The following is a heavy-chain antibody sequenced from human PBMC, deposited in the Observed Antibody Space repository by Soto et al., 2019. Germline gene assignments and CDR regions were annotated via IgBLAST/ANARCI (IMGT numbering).Heavy chain of an antibody. CDR2: IYHSGAT. V-gene: IGHV4-4*02. D-gene: IGHD2-15*01. J-gene: IGHJ3*01. CDR3: AYTPCGGGTCHSAFDV. CDR1: GGSISSDSW. Sequence: QVQLQESGPGLVKPSGTLSLTCAVSGGSISSDSWWSWVRQPPGKGLEWIGEIYHSGATHFNPSLKSRVTMSEDRSKNQVSLNLRSVTASDTAVYYCAYTPCGGGTCHSAFDVWGQGTMVTVSS.